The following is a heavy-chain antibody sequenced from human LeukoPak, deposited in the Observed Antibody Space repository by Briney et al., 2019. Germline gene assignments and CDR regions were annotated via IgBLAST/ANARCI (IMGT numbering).Heavy chain of an antibody. V-gene: IGHV4-34*01. CDR1: GGSFSGYY. Sequence: ETLSLTCAVYGGSFSGYYWTWLRQPPGKGLEWIGEINDSGSTSYNPSLNSRVTISLDTANNQFSLWLTSVTAADAAVYYCARVVISDRLKNWGQGILVTVSS. D-gene: IGHD6-6*01. CDR2: INDSGST. CDR3: ARVVISDRLKN. J-gene: IGHJ4*02.